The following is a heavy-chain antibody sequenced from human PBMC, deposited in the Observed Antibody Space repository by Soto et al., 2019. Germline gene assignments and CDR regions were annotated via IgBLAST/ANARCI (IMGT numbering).Heavy chain of an antibody. CDR3: ALILVRGATLIDF. CDR1: GGSISSGGYY. J-gene: IGHJ4*02. CDR2: TYYSGST. V-gene: IGHV4-31*03. Sequence: PSETLSLTCTVSGGSISSGGYYWSWIRQHPGKGLEWIGYTYYSGSTYYNPSLKSRVTISVDTSKNQFSLKLGSVTAADTAVYYCALILVRGATLIDFWGQGTLGTVSS. D-gene: IGHD3-10*01.